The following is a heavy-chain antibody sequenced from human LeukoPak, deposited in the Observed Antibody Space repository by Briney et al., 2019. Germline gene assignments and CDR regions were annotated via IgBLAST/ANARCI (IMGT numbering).Heavy chain of an antibody. V-gene: IGHV1-46*01. CDR1: GYTYTSYY. J-gene: IGHJ4*02. CDR2: INPSGGST. D-gene: IGHD3-16*02. Sequence: ASVKESFKASGYTYTSYYMHWVRQAPGQGLEWMGIINPSGGSTSYAQKFQGRVTMTRDTSTSTVYMELSSLRSEDTAVYYCARVGYYVCRNYRESHFYYWGQGTLVTVSS. CDR3: ARVGYYVCRNYRESHFYY.